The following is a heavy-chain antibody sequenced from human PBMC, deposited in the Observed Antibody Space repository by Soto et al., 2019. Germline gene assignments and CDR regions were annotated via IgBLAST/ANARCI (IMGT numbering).Heavy chain of an antibody. CDR1: GGSISTSSYY. D-gene: IGHD4-17*01. CDR2: IYYSGSA. V-gene: IGHV4-39*01. J-gene: IGHJ4*02. Sequence: SETLSLTCTVSGGSISTSSYYWGWIRQPPGKGLEWIGSIYYSGSAYYNPSLKSRVTISVDTSKNQFSLKLSSVTAADTAVYYCASPGDYASYFDSWGQGTRVTVSS. CDR3: ASPGDYASYFDS.